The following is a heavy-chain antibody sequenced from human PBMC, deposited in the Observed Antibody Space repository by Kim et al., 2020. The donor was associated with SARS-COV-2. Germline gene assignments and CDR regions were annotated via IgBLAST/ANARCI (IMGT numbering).Heavy chain of an antibody. V-gene: IGHV1-3*01. J-gene: IGHJ6*02. Sequence: ALVKVSCKASGYTFTSYAMHWVRQAPGQRLEWMGWINAGNGNTKYSQKFQGRVTITRDTSASTAYMELSSLRSEDTAVYYCARDDVVAKNNRPYYYYGMDVWGQGTTVTVSS. CDR2: INAGNGNT. CDR1: GYTFTSYA. D-gene: IGHD5-12*01. CDR3: ARDDVVAKNNRPYYYYGMDV.